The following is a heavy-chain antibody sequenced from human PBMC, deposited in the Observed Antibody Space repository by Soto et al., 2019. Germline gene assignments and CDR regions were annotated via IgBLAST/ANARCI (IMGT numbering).Heavy chain of an antibody. V-gene: IGHV1-2*02. J-gene: IGHJ6*02. D-gene: IGHD6-6*01. CDR1: QYSFTNYC. Sequence: ASVKVSCKASQYSFTNYCMHWVRQAPGQGLEGMGWINPNSGGTNYAQKFQGRVTMTRDTSISTAYMELSRLRSDDTAVYYCAREYSSSSEARYYYYGMDVWGQGTTVTVSS. CDR3: AREYSSSSEARYYYYGMDV. CDR2: INPNSGGT.